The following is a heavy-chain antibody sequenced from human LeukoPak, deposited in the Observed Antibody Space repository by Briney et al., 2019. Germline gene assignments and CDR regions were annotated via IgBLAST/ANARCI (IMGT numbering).Heavy chain of an antibody. CDR3: ARAPLWFGELFSWFDP. CDR1: GGSISSGGYY. Sequence: PSETLSLTCTVSGGSISSGGYYWSWIRQHPGKGLEWIGYIYYSGSTYYNPSLKSRVTISVDTSKNQFSLKLSSVTAADTAVYYCARAPLWFGELFSWFDPWSQGTLVTVSS. CDR2: IYYSGST. V-gene: IGHV4-31*03. D-gene: IGHD3-10*01. J-gene: IGHJ5*02.